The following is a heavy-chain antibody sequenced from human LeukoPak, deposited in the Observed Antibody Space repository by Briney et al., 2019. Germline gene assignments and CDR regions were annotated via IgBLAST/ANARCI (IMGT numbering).Heavy chain of an antibody. D-gene: IGHD2-2*02. V-gene: IGHV1-46*01. CDR1: GYTFTSYY. CDR3: ASTPPLNFCSSTSCHNPPFDY. CDR2: INPSGGST. Sequence: ASVKVSCKASGYTFTSYYMHWGRQAPGQGLEWMGIINPSGGSTSYAQKFQGRVTMTRDMSTSTVYMELSSLRSEDTAVYYCASTPPLNFCSSTSCHNPPFDYWGQGTLVTVSS. J-gene: IGHJ4*02.